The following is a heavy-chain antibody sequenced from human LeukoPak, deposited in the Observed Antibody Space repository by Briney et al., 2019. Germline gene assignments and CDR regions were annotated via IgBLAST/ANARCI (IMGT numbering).Heavy chain of an antibody. CDR1: GGSISSYY. Sequence: TSETLSLTCTVSGGSISSYYWSWIRQPPGKGLEWIGYIYYSGSTNYNPSLKSRVTISVDTSKNQFSLKLSSVTAADTAVYYCASSPREGPFDYWGQGTLVTVSS. V-gene: IGHV4-59*01. J-gene: IGHJ4*02. CDR2: IYYSGST. CDR3: ASSPREGPFDY.